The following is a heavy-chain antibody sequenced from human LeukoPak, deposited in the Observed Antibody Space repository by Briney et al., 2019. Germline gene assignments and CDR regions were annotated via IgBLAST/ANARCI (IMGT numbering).Heavy chain of an antibody. V-gene: IGHV1-8*03. J-gene: IGHJ3*02. CDR3: ARGGVVNAFDI. CDR1: GYTFTSYG. Sequence: ASVKVSCKASGYTFTSYGISWVRQATGQGLEWMGWMNPNSGNTGYAQKFQGRVTITRNTSISTAYMELSSLRSEDTAVYYCARGGVVNAFDIWGQGTMVTVSS. CDR2: MNPNSGNT. D-gene: IGHD2-2*01.